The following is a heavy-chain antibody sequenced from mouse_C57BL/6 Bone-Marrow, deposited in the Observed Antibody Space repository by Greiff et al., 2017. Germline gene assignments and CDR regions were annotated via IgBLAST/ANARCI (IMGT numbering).Heavy chain of an antibody. CDR3: TRGRGRGYFDY. D-gene: IGHD3-3*01. CDR2: IYPGNSDT. CDR1: GYTFTSYW. J-gene: IGHJ2*01. V-gene: IGHV1-5*01. Sequence: EVQLQQSGTVLARPGASVKMSCKTSGYTFTSYWMHWVKQRPGQGLEWIGAIYPGNSDTSYNQKFKGKAKLTAVTSASTAYMELSSLTNEDSAVYYGTRGRGRGYFDYWGQGTTLTVSS.